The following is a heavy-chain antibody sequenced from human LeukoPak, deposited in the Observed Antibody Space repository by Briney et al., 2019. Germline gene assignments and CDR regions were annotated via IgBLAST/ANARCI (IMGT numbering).Heavy chain of an antibody. Sequence: SETLSLTCSVSGGSMRSFYWSWIRQPAGKGLEWIGRIYPSGNTNYNPSLKSRVTMSTDTSKTQFSLKLSSVTAADTAVYCCARDDFWSGYDYWGQGTLVTVSS. CDR1: GGSMRSFY. CDR2: IYPSGNT. J-gene: IGHJ4*02. D-gene: IGHD3-3*01. V-gene: IGHV4-4*07. CDR3: ARDDFWSGYDY.